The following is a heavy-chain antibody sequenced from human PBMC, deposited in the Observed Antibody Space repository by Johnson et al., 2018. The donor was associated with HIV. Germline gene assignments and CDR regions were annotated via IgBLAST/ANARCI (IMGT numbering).Heavy chain of an antibody. CDR1: GFTVSSNY. CDR3: AREATMVREVNDGFDI. CDR2: IYSDSGTCST. D-gene: IGHD3-10*01. V-gene: IGHV3-53*01. Sequence: VQLVESGGGLVQPGGSLRLYCAASGFTVSSNYMIWVRQAPGKGLEWVSRIYSDSGTCSTNYADSVKGRFTISRDSSKNTLYLQMNSLRVEDTAVYYCAREATMVREVNDGFDIWGQGTMVTVSS. J-gene: IGHJ3*02.